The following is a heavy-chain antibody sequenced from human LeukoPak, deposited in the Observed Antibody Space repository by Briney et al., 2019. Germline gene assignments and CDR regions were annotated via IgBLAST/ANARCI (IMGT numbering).Heavy chain of an antibody. D-gene: IGHD6-19*01. J-gene: IGHJ4*02. V-gene: IGHV4-39*01. CDR1: GGSISSSSYC. CDR2: TYYSGST. Sequence: PSETLSLTCTVSGGSISSSSYCWGWIRPPPGKGLVWFGSTYYSGSTYYNPYLKSRVTISVDTSKNQSSLKLSSVTAADTAVYYCARQGLIAVADDYWGQGTLVTVSS. CDR3: ARQGLIAVADDY.